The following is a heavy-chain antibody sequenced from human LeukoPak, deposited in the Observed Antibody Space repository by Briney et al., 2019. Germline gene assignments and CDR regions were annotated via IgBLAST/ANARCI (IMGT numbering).Heavy chain of an antibody. V-gene: IGHV3-48*03. CDR2: ISSSGDII. CDR1: GFTFSSYE. J-gene: IGHJ4*02. Sequence: QRGGSLRLSCAASGFTFSSYEMNWVRQAPRMGLEWLSYISSSGDIIYYADSVRGRLTFSRDNAKNSLYLQMNSLGAEDTAVYYCARVGRDSQHLDYWGPGTLDPVSS. CDR3: ARVGRDSQHLDY. D-gene: IGHD2-15*01.